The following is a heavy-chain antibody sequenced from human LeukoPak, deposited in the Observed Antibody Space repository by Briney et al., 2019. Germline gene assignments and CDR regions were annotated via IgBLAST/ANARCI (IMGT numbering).Heavy chain of an antibody. CDR1: GFSVSNYY. Sequence: PGGSLRLSCVASGFSVSNYYMSWVRQAPGKGLEWVSVISTGGGTSYTDSVKGRFTFSRDNSKNTLFLQMNSLRAEDTGVYYCVGGSYYFDYWGQGTLSPSPQ. CDR3: VGGSYYFDY. CDR2: ISTGGGT. J-gene: IGHJ4*02. D-gene: IGHD1-26*01. V-gene: IGHV3-66*01.